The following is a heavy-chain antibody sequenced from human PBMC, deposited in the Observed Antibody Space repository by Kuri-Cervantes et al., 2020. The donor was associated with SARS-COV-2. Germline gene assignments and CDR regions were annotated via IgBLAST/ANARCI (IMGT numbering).Heavy chain of an antibody. CDR2: ISGDNGDT. Sequence: ASVKVSCKTSGYTFNTYGIHWVRQAPGQGLEWMGWISGDNGDTNYAQKFQGRVTITKDTSTSTAYMELRSLRSDDTAVYFCASDYDSSAYLHSDAFDIWGQGTMVTVSS. CDR3: ASDYDSSAYLHSDAFDI. D-gene: IGHD3-22*01. V-gene: IGHV1-18*04. CDR1: GYTFNTYG. J-gene: IGHJ3*02.